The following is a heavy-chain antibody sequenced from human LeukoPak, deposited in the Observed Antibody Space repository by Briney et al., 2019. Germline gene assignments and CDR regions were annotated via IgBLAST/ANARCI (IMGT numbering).Heavy chain of an antibody. D-gene: IGHD6-13*01. CDR1: GFTFDDYG. J-gene: IGHJ4*02. CDR2: INWNGGST. V-gene: IGHV3-20*04. Sequence: GGSLRLSCAASGFTFDDYGMSWVRRAPGKGLEWVSGINWNGGSTGYADSVKGRFTISRDNAKNSLYLQMNSLRAEDTAVYYCARDYKGSSSPYYFDYWGQGTLVTVSS. CDR3: ARDYKGSSSPYYFDY.